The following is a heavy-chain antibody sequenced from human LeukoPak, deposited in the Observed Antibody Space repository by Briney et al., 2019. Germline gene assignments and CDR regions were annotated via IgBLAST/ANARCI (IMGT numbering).Heavy chain of an antibody. J-gene: IGHJ5*02. CDR2: ITLDGGTI. CDR1: GFDFEDYS. V-gene: IGHV3-43*01. CDR3: TSQLGGDRFDP. D-gene: IGHD1-1*01. Sequence: GGSLRLSCVASGFDFEDYSMHWVRQVPGRGLEWVCLITLDGGTIYYADSVKGRFTISRDNNINSLYLQMDRLTIEDSGLYHCTSQLGGDRFDPWGQGTLVTVSS.